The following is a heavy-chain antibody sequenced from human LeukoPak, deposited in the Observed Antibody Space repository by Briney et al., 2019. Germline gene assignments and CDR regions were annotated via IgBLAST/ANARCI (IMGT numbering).Heavy chain of an antibody. D-gene: IGHD6-13*01. J-gene: IGHJ2*01. Sequence: GESLKTSCQASGFTFTNYWIAWVRQMPGKGLEWMGIFHAGDSDIKYSPSFQDQATMSADKSITTAYLQWNSLRAADSAMYFCARFGYSTSLDFYLDVWGRGTLVAVSS. CDR3: ARFGYSTSLDFYLDV. CDR1: GFTFTNYW. V-gene: IGHV5-51*01. CDR2: FHAGDSDI.